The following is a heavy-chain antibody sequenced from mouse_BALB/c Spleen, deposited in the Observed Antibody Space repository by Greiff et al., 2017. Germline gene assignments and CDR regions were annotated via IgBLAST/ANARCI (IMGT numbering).Heavy chain of an antibody. CDR1: GFNIKDYY. Sequence: EVQLQQSGAELVRSGASVKLSCTASGFNIKDYYMHWVKQRPEQGLEWIGWIDPENGDTEYAPKFQGKATMTADTSSNTAYLQLSSLTSEDTAVYYCNARGDYDAFDYWGQGTTLTVSS. CDR3: NARGDYDAFDY. CDR2: IDPENGDT. V-gene: IGHV14-4*02. D-gene: IGHD2-4*01. J-gene: IGHJ2*01.